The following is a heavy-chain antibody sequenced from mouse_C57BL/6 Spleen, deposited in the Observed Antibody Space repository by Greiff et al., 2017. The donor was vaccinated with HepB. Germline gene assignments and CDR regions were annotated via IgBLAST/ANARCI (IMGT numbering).Heavy chain of an antibody. CDR3: ARVGAITTVVDY. D-gene: IGHD1-1*01. Sequence: EVQLQQSGPGLVKPSQSLSLTCSVTGYSITSGYYWNWIRQFPGNKLEWMGYISYDGSNNYNPSLKNRISITRDTSKNQFFLKLNSVTTEDTATYYCARVGAITTVVDYWGQGTTLTVSS. CDR1: GYSITSGYY. J-gene: IGHJ2*01. V-gene: IGHV3-6*01. CDR2: ISYDGSN.